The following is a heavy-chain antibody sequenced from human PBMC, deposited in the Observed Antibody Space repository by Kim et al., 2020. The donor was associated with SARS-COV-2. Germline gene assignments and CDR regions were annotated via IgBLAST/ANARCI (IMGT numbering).Heavy chain of an antibody. V-gene: IGHV5-10-1*01. D-gene: IGHD1-1*01. CDR3: AAPRGTGQTHYYYYGMDV. Sequence: GESLKISCKGSGYSFTSYWISWVRQMPGKGLEWMGRIDPSDSYTNYSPSFQGHVTISADKSISTAYLQWSSLKASDTAMYYCAAPRGTGQTHYYYYGMDVWGQGTTVTVSS. CDR2: IDPSDSYT. CDR1: GYSFTSYW. J-gene: IGHJ6*02.